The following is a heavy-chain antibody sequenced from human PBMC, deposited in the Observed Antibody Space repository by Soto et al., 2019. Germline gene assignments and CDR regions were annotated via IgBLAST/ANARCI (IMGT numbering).Heavy chain of an antibody. CDR3: AHTYIVVVQPGVFDY. CDR1: GFSLSTSGVG. Sequence: SGPTLVNPTQTLTLTCTFSGFSLSTSGVGVGWIRQPPGKALEWLARIYWDDDKRYSPSLKSRLTITKDTSKNQVVPTMTNMDPVDTATYYCAHTYIVVVQPGVFDYWSQGTLVTVSS. J-gene: IGHJ4*02. CDR2: IYWDDDK. D-gene: IGHD2-2*01. V-gene: IGHV2-5*02.